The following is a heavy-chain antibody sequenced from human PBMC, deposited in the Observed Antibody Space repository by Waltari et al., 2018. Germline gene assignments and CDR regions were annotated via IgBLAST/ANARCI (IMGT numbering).Heavy chain of an antibody. V-gene: IGHV1-69*12. Sequence: HVQLVQSGAEVKKPGSSVKVSCTASGGAFGGCPISWVRQAPGEGLEWMGVITPMFGIPDYSQKFQDRLTISADESANTAYMELISLRSEDTAVYYCARHELGISQYYYNMYVWGQGSTVTVSS. CDR2: ITPMFGIP. CDR3: ARHELGISQYYYNMYV. J-gene: IGHJ6*03. CDR1: GGAFGGCP. D-gene: IGHD3-10*01.